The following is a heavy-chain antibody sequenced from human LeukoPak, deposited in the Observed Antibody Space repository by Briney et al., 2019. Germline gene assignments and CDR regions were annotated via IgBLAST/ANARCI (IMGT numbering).Heavy chain of an antibody. CDR2: IKSNADGGTP. CDR3: TTFYHEYSPY. J-gene: IGHJ4*02. V-gene: IGHV3-15*01. D-gene: IGHD2/OR15-2a*01. CDR1: GFSFMNAW. Sequence: GGSLRLSCAASGFSFMNAWMIWVRQAPGKGLEWVGRIKSNADGGTPADAAPARGRFTSSRDASKNTLYLQMNSLKTEDTAVYYCTTFYHEYSPYWGRGTLVTVSS.